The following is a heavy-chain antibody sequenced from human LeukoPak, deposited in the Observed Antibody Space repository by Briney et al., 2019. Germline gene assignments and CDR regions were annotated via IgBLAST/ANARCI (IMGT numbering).Heavy chain of an antibody. Sequence: SETLSLTCTVSGCSISSYYWSWIRQSPGKGLEWIGYIRNSGSTNYNPSLKSRVTMSVDTSKNQFSLKLSSVTAADTAVYYCARWAAAGERRENWFDPWGQGTLVTVSS. J-gene: IGHJ5*02. D-gene: IGHD6-13*01. CDR1: GCSISSYY. CDR2: IRNSGST. CDR3: ARWAAAGERRENWFDP. V-gene: IGHV4-59*01.